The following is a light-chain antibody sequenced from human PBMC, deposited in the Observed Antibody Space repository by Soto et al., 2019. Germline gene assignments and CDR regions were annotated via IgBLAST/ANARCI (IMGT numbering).Light chain of an antibody. V-gene: IGLV2-14*01. Sequence: QPTLAQPASVSESPGQPITISCTGTRSDVGAYNYVSWYQQHPGKAPKLMISEVTNRPSGVSGRFSGSKSGNTASLTISGLQAEDEADYYCSSFTSRFTSVFGAGTKVTVL. CDR2: EVT. CDR1: RSDVGAYNY. CDR3: SSFTSRFTSV. J-gene: IGLJ1*01.